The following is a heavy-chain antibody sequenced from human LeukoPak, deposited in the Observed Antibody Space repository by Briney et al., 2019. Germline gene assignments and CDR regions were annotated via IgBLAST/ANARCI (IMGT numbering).Heavy chain of an antibody. D-gene: IGHD4-17*01. CDR1: GYTFTGYY. CDR3: ATSLRFDGDLDY. J-gene: IGHJ4*02. Sequence: VASVKVSCKASGYTFTGYYMHWVRQAPGQGLEWMGWINPNSGGTNYAQKFQGRVTMTEDTSTDTAYMELSSLRSEDTAVYYCATSLRFDGDLDYWGQGTLVTVSS. V-gene: IGHV1-2*02. CDR2: INPNSGGT.